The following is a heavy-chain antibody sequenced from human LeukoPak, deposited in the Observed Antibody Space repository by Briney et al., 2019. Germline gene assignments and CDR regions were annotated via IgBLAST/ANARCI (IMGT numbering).Heavy chain of an antibody. V-gene: IGHV4-34*01. CDR2: INHSGST. Sequence: SETLSLTCAVYGGSFSGYYWSWIRQPPGKGLEWIGEINHSGSTNYNPSLKSRVTISVDTSKNQFSLKLSSVTAADTAVYYCAKQDYEVDYWGQGTLVTVSS. J-gene: IGHJ4*02. CDR1: GGSFSGYY. D-gene: IGHD4-17*01. CDR3: AKQDYEVDY.